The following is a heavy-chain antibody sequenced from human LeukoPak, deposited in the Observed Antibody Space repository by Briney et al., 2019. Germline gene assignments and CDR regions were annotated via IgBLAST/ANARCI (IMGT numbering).Heavy chain of an antibody. V-gene: IGHV1-69*02. CDR1: GGTFSSYT. Sequence: SVKVSCKASGGTFSSYTISWVRQAPGQGLEWMGRIIPILGIANYAQKFRGRVTITADKSTSTAYMELSSLRSEDTAVYYCATLVGATTNWFDPWGQGTLVTVSS. D-gene: IGHD1-26*01. CDR3: ATLVGATTNWFDP. CDR2: IIPILGIA. J-gene: IGHJ5*02.